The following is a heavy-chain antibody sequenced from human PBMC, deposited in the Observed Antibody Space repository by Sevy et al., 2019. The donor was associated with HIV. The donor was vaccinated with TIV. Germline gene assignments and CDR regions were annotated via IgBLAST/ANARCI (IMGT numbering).Heavy chain of an antibody. Sequence: SETLSLTCAVAGDSISVHHWSWIRQPPGKGLEYIGWIHSIGTAYYTPSLGSRVTMTIDTSRNQFSLKLYSLAATDTALYYCARHQSLGDYPLDLWGQGTLVTVSS. CDR2: IHSIGTA. CDR1: GDSISVHH. CDR3: ARHQSLGDYPLDL. D-gene: IGHD4-17*01. J-gene: IGHJ4*02. V-gene: IGHV4-59*08.